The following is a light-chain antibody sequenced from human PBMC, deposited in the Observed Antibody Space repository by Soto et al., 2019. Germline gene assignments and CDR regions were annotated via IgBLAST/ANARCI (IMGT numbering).Light chain of an antibody. J-gene: IGLJ2*01. CDR2: EVS. CDR3: SSYTSSSTLV. CDR1: SSDVGGYNY. Sequence: QSALTQPASVSGSPGQSITISCTGTSSDVGGYNYVSWYQQHPGKAPKLMIYEVSNRPSGVSNRFSGSKSGNTASLTISGLPPEDEADYYCSSYTSSSTLVFGGGTKLTVL. V-gene: IGLV2-14*01.